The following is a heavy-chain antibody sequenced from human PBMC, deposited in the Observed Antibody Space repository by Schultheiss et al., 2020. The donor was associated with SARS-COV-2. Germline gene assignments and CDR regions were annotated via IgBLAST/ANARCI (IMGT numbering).Heavy chain of an antibody. V-gene: IGHV4-39*07. D-gene: IGHD4-17*01. CDR3: ARGGGYGESNWFDP. CDR2: IYYSGST. CDR1: GGSISSGDYY. J-gene: IGHJ5*02. Sequence: SQTLSLTCTVSGGSISSGDYYWSWIRQPPGKGLEWIGSIYYSGSTYYNPSLKSRVTISVDTSKNQFSLKLSSVTAADTAVYYCARGGGYGESNWFDPWGQGTLVTVSS.